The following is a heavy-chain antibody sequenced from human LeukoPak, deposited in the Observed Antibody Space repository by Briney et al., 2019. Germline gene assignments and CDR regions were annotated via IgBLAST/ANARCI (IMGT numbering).Heavy chain of an antibody. CDR1: GYSISSGYY. CDR3: ARGTALDY. V-gene: IGHV4-38-2*01. Sequence: PSETLSLTCAVSGYSISSGYYWGWIRQPPGKGVEWIGSIYHSGSTYYNPSLKSRVTISVDTSKNQFSLKLSSVTAADTAVYYCARGTALDYWGQGTLVTVSS. J-gene: IGHJ4*02. CDR2: IYHSGST.